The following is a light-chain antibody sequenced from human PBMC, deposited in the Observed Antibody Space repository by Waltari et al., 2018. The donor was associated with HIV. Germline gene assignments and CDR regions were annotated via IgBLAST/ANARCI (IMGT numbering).Light chain of an antibody. CDR2: AAS. J-gene: IGKJ1*01. Sequence: EIVMTQSPATLSVSPGERATLPCRASQSVSSDLAWYQQKPGKAPRLLIYAASTRATGIPARFSGSGSGTEFTLTISSLQSEDFALFYCQQYNNWWTFGQGTKVEIK. V-gene: IGKV3-15*01. CDR3: QQYNNWWT. CDR1: QSVSSD.